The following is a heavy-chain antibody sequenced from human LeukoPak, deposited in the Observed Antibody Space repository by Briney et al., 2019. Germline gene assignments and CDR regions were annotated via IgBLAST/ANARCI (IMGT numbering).Heavy chain of an antibody. CDR1: GGSISSISSNNYH. Sequence: SETLSLTCIVSGGSISSISSNNYHWGWIRQPPGKGLEWIGSIYYSGSTYYNPSLKSRVSIPVDTSKNHFSLKLSSVTAADTAVYYCARAGYSYGYVYWGQGTLVTVSS. CDR3: ARAGYSYGYVY. CDR2: IYYSGST. J-gene: IGHJ4*02. V-gene: IGHV4-39*02. D-gene: IGHD5-18*01.